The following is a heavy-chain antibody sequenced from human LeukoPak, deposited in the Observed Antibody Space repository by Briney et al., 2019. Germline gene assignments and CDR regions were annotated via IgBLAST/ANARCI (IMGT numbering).Heavy chain of an antibody. CDR2: IYTSGST. CDR3: ARGQGIRGYSYGWRYFQH. CDR1: GGSISSYY. V-gene: IGHV4-4*07. J-gene: IGHJ1*01. Sequence: SETLSLTCTVSGGSISSYYWSWIRQPAGKGLEWIGRIYTSGSTNYNPSLKSRVTMSVDTSKNQFSLKLSSVTAADTAVYYCARGQGIRGYSYGWRYFQHWGQGTLVTVSS. D-gene: IGHD5-18*01.